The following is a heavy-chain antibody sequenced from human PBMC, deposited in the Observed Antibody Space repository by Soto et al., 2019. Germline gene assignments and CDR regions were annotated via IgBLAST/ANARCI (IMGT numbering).Heavy chain of an antibody. CDR3: ARDQGDSSGLDAFDI. CDR2: IYYSGST. D-gene: IGHD3-22*01. J-gene: IGHJ3*02. V-gene: IGHV4-31*03. CDR1: GGSISSSSYY. Sequence: PSETLSLTCTVSGGSISSSSYYWGWIRQHPGKGLEWIGYIYYSGSTYYNPSLKSRVTISVDTSKNQFSLKLSSVTAADTAVYYCARDQGDSSGLDAFDIWGQGTMVTVSS.